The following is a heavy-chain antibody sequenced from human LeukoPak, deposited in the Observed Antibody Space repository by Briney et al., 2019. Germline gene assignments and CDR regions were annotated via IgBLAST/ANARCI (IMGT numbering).Heavy chain of an antibody. V-gene: IGHV1-46*01. CDR3: ARDQEGFDY. Sequence: ASVKVSCKASGYTFTSYGISWVRQAPGQGLEWMGVIYPRDGSTSYAQKFQGRVTVTRDTSTSTVHMELSGLRSEDTAVYYCARDQEGFDYWGQGTLVPVSS. CDR1: GYTFTSYG. J-gene: IGHJ4*02. CDR2: IYPRDGST.